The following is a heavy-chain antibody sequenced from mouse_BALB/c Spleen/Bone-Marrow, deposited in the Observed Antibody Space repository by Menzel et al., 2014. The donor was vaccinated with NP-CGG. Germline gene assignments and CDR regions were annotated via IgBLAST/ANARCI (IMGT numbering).Heavy chain of an antibody. CDR3: ARERDGYPDY. J-gene: IGHJ4*01. V-gene: IGHV2-9*02. CDR1: GFSLPTYG. CDR2: IWAGGST. Sequence: VQVVESGPGLVAPSQSLSIPCTVSGFSLPTYGLHWVRQPPGKGLEWLGVIWAGGSTNYNSALMSRLSISKDNSKSQVFLKMNSLQTDDAAMYYCARERDGYPDYWGQGTSVTVSS. D-gene: IGHD2-3*01.